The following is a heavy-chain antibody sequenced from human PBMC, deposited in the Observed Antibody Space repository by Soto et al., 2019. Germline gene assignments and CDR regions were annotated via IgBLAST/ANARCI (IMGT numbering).Heavy chain of an antibody. D-gene: IGHD3-9*01. CDR2: IYYSGST. CDR3: ARHSVLRYFVG. J-gene: IGHJ4*02. CDR1: GGSISSSSYY. Sequence: SETLSLTCTVSGGSISSSSYYWGWIRQPPGKGLEWIGSIYYSGSTYYNPSLKSRVTISVDTSKNQFSLKLSSVTAADTAVYYCARHSVLRYFVGWGQGTLVTVSS. V-gene: IGHV4-39*01.